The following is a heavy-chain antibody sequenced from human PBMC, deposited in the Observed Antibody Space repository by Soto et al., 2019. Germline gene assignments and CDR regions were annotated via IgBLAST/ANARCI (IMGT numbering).Heavy chain of an antibody. CDR1: GFTLSNHW. CDR3: AKDMEYYYGPGSQLGVVDV. CDR2: ISSDEITT. V-gene: IGHV3-74*01. J-gene: IGHJ6*02. Sequence: PWGSLRLSCASSGFTLSNHWMHWFRQAPEKGRVWLSRISSDEITTDYADSVKGRFTISRDNSKNSLYLQMNSLRAEDTALYYCAKDMEYYYGPGSQLGVVDVWGQGTTVTVSS. D-gene: IGHD3-10*01.